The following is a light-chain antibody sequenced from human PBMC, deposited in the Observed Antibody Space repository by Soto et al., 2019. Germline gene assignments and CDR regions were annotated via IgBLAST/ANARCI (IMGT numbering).Light chain of an antibody. J-gene: IGKJ3*01. CDR3: QQSDSTPLT. CDR2: AAS. CDR1: QSISSY. Sequence: DIQMTQSPSSLSASVGDRVTITCRASQSISSYLNWYQQKPGKAPKLLIYAASSLQRGVPSRFSGSGSGTDFTLTISSLQPEDFATCYCQQSDSTPLTFGPGTKVDI. V-gene: IGKV1-39*01.